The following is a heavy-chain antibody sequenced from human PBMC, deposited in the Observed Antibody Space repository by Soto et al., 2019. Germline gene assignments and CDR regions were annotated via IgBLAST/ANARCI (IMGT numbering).Heavy chain of an antibody. D-gene: IGHD6-6*01. CDR3: ARLRQLDPVGWFDP. J-gene: IGHJ5*02. CDR1: GGSISSYY. V-gene: IGHV4-59*08. Sequence: PSETLSLTCTVSGGSISSYYWSWIRQPPGKGLEWIGYIYYSGSTNYNPSLKSRVTISVDTSKNQFSLKLSSVTAADTAVYYCARLRQLDPVGWFDPWGQGTLVTVSS. CDR2: IYYSGST.